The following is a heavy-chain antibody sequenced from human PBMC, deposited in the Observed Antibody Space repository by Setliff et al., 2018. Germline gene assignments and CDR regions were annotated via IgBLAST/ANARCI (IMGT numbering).Heavy chain of an antibody. CDR2: IHRSGSGT. D-gene: IGHD2-15*01. Sequence: GGSLRLSCAASGFTFRDYGMSWVRQVPGKGLQWVCGIHRSGSGTSYAESVKGRFTISRDNSKNTLYLQMNSLRAEDTAVYYCASSCSGTSCYAGLDSWGQGTLVTVSS. V-gene: IGHV3-20*04. CDR3: ASSCSGTSCYAGLDS. CDR1: GFTFRDYG. J-gene: IGHJ4*02.